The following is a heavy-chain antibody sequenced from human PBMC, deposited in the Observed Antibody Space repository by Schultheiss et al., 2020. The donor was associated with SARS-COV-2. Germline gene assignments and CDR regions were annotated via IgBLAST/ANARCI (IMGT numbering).Heavy chain of an antibody. Sequence: SETLSLTCTVSGGSISSGSYYWSWIRQHPGKGLEWIGYIYYSGSTYYNPSLKSRVTISVDTSKNQFSLKLSSVTAADTAVYYCARGEGFNYYGSGSYPGWFDPWGQGTLVTVSS. CDR3: ARGEGFNYYGSGSYPGWFDP. CDR1: GGSISSGSYY. CDR2: IYYSGST. V-gene: IGHV4-61*01. J-gene: IGHJ5*02. D-gene: IGHD3-10*01.